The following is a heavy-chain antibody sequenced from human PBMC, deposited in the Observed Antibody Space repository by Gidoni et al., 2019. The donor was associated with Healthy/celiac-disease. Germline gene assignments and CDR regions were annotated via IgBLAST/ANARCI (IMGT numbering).Heavy chain of an antibody. J-gene: IGHJ6*03. CDR1: GFTFSKEW. V-gene: IGHV3-7*01. Sequence: EVQLVESGGGLVEPGGSLRISCAASGFTFSKEWMNWVRQAPGKGLGWVANIKQDGSEKNYVDSVKGRFIISRDNAKNSLYLQMNSLRAEDTAVYYCARVGCINGVCYNDYYYMDVWGEGTTVTVSS. CDR3: ARVGCINGVCYNDYYYMDV. D-gene: IGHD2-8*01. CDR2: IKQDGSEK.